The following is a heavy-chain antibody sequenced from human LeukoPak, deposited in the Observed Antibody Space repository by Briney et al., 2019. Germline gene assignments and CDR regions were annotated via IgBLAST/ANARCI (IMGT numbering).Heavy chain of an antibody. CDR1: GGSVTRGELY. J-gene: IGHJ3*01. V-gene: IGHV4-61*08. Sequence: SETLSLTCTVSGGSVTRGELYLSWIRQPPGKGLEWIGYIYHTGSSSYNPSLKSRVGISVDTSKNQFSLKLTSVTAADTAIYYCATAFLVLATSAFDVWGRGTMVTVSS. CDR3: ATAFLVLATSAFDV. CDR2: IYHTGSS. D-gene: IGHD3-3*02.